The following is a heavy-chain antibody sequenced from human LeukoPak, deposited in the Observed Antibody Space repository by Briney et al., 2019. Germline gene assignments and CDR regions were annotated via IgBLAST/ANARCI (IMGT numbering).Heavy chain of an antibody. Sequence: ASVKVSCKASGYTFTGYYMHWVRQAPGQGLEWMGRINPNSGGTNYAQKFQGRVTMTRDTSASTAYMELSSLRSEDTAVYYCASGPTTVTNPYYYGMDVWGQGTTVTVSS. CDR2: INPNSGGT. CDR3: ASGPTTVTNPYYYGMDV. J-gene: IGHJ6*02. V-gene: IGHV1-2*06. CDR1: GYTFTGYY. D-gene: IGHD4-17*01.